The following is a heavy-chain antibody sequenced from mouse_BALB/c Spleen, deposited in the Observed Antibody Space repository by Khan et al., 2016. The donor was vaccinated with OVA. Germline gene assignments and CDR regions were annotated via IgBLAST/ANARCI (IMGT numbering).Heavy chain of an antibody. CDR1: GFTFSNFG. V-gene: IGHV5-17*02. Sequence: EVELVESGGGLVQPGGSRKLSCAASGFTFSNFGMHWIRQAPEKGLEWVAYISGVSNTIYYADSVKGRFNISRDNHRNTLFLQMTRLMTEDTAMYYCARPYDYGYYFNQWGQGTMLTVS. J-gene: IGHJ2*01. CDR2: ISGVSNTI. D-gene: IGHD1-1*01. CDR3: ARPYDYGYYFNQ.